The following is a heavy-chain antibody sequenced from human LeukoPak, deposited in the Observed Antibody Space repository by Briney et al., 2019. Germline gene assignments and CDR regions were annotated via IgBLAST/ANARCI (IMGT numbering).Heavy chain of an antibody. CDR1: GFTFSSYP. J-gene: IGHJ5*02. Sequence: GGSLRLSCAASGFTFSSYPMSWVRQAPGKGLEWASASGSGGGTYYADSVKGRFTISRDNSKNTLYLQMNSLRAEDTAVYYCAQHNSGIGFDPWGQGTLVTVSS. CDR3: AQHNSGIGFDP. V-gene: IGHV3-23*01. D-gene: IGHD6-19*01. CDR2: SGSGGGT.